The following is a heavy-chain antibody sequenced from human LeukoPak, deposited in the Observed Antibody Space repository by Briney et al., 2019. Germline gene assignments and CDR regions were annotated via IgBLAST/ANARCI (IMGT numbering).Heavy chain of an antibody. CDR3: SLVPIY. D-gene: IGHD6-13*01. CDR1: GLTFSRHV. V-gene: IGHV3-23*01. CDR2: ISGTGGDT. J-gene: IGHJ4*02. Sequence: GGSLRLSCAASGLTFSRHVMSWVRQAPGKGLEWVSAISGTGGDTYYADSVKGRFTISRDNSKNTLYLQMNNLRAEDTAVYYCSLVPIYWGQGTLVTVSS.